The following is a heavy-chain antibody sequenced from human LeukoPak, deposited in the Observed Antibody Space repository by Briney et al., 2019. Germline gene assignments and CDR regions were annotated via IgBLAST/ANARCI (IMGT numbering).Heavy chain of an antibody. CDR2: IQSDGGNE. CDR3: TRGLQGIDY. V-gene: IGHV3-30*02. CDR1: GFSFSTSG. Sequence: GGSLRLSCAASGFSFSTSGMHWIRQAPGKGLEWVAFIQSDGGNEYYADSVKGRFTISRDNAKNTLYLQMNSLRAEDTAVYYCTRGLQGIDYWGQGTLVTVSS. D-gene: IGHD4-11*01. J-gene: IGHJ4*02.